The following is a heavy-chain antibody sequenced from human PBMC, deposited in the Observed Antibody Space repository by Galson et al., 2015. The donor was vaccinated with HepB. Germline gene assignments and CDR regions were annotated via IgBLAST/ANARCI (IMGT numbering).Heavy chain of an antibody. V-gene: IGHV4-34*01. D-gene: IGHD4-17*01. J-gene: IGHJ5*02. Sequence: SETLSLTCAVYGGSFSGYYWSWIRQPPGKGLEWIGEINHSGSTNYNPSLKSRVTISVDTSKNHFSLKMSSVTAADTAVYYCARQGDYGDYINWFDPWGQGTLVSVSS. CDR1: GGSFSGYY. CDR3: ARQGDYGDYINWFDP. CDR2: INHSGST.